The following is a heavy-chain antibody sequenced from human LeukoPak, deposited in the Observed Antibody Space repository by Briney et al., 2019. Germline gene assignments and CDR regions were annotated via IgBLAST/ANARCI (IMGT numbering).Heavy chain of an antibody. V-gene: IGHV3-74*01. CDR2: INSDGSSA. D-gene: IGHD2-21*01. CDR3: ARGGFGIVVVSAIDY. CDR1: GFTFRNYW. Sequence: PGGSLRLSCAASGFTFRNYWMHWVRHAPGKGLVWVSRINSDGSSATYADSVKGRFTMSRDNAKNRLYLQMNSLTAEDTAVYYCARGGFGIVVVSAIDYWGQGTLVTVSS. J-gene: IGHJ4*02.